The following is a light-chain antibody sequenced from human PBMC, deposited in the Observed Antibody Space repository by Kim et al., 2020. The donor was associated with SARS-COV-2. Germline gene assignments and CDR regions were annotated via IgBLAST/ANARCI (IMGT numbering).Light chain of an antibody. CDR3: QQYYTWPPWT. V-gene: IGKV3-15*01. Sequence: SPGDRAPLSCRASQTVKNNLAWYQQRPGQAPRLLIYGASTRNTGVSGMVSGSGSGTEFTLTISSLQSEDSAVYYCQQYYTWPPWTFGQGTKVDIK. J-gene: IGKJ1*01. CDR1: QTVKNN. CDR2: GAS.